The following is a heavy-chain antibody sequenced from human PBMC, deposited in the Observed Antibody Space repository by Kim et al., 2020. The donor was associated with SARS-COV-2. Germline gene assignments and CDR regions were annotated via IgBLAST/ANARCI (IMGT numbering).Heavy chain of an antibody. Sequence: GGSLRLSCAASGFIFRDYSMNWVRQAPGKGLEWVSYIRSGAGAIFYADSVKGRFTISRDDAKNSLYLQMNSLRDEDTAVYYCARGVQYSFDFWGQGILVTVPS. CDR1: GFIFRDYS. J-gene: IGHJ4*02. CDR3: ARGVQYSFDF. V-gene: IGHV3-48*02. CDR2: IRSGAGAI. D-gene: IGHD4-4*01.